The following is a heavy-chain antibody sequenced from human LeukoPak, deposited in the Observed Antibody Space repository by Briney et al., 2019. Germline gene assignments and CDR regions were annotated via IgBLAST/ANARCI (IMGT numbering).Heavy chain of an antibody. CDR3: ARGVDILTASSAPHNWFDP. J-gene: IGHJ5*02. CDR1: GFRFSDYY. Sequence: GGSQRLSCAASGFRFSDYYMSWIRQAPGKGLEWVSYITNNGGAIYYADSVKGRFTISRDNAKNSLYLQMNSLRAEDTAVYYCARGVDILTASSAPHNWFDPWGQGTLVTVSS. V-gene: IGHV3-11*01. CDR2: ITNNGGAI. D-gene: IGHD3-9*01.